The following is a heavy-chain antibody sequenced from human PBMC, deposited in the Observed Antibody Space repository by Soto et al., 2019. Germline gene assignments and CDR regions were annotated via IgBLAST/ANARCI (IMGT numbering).Heavy chain of an antibody. Sequence: SETLSLTCTVSGGSISSYYWSWIRQPPGKGLEWIGYIYYSGSTNYNPSLKSRVTISVDTSKNQFSLRLSSVSAADTAVYYCARVGLYSDCWSGYYTDYRGQGTLVTVSS. J-gene: IGHJ4*02. V-gene: IGHV4-59*01. CDR3: ARVGLYSDCWSGYYTDY. CDR2: IYYSGST. D-gene: IGHD3-3*01. CDR1: GGSISSYY.